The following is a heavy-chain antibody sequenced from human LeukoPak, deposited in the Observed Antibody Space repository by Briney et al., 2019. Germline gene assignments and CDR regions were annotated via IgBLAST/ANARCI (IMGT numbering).Heavy chain of an antibody. Sequence: SGGSLRLSCAASGFTFSSYAMSWVRQAPGKGLEWVSAISGSGGSTYYADSVKGRFTISRDNSKNMLYLQMNSLRAEDTAVYYCANRGSPREYYFDYWGQGTLVTVSS. CDR1: GFTFSSYA. D-gene: IGHD1-26*01. CDR3: ANRGSPREYYFDY. CDR2: ISGSGGST. J-gene: IGHJ4*02. V-gene: IGHV3-23*01.